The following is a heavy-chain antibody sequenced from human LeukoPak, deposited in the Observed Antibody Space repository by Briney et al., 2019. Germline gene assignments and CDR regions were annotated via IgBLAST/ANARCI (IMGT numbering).Heavy chain of an antibody. J-gene: IGHJ3*02. V-gene: IGHV4-31*03. CDR2: IYYSGST. CDR3: ARDRPNYYDSSGSAFDI. D-gene: IGHD3-22*01. CDR1: GGSISSGGYY. Sequence: SQTLSLTCTVSGGSISSGGYYWSWIRQHPGKGPEWIGYIYYSGSTYYNPSLKSRVTISVDTSKNQFSLKLSSVTAADTAVYYCARDRPNYYDSSGSAFDIWGQGTMVTVSS.